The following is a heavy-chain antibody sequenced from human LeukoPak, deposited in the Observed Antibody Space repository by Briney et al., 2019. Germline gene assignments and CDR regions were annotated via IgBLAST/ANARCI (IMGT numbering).Heavy chain of an antibody. CDR3: AKDDSGYSSAWYYFDY. J-gene: IGHJ4*02. Sequence: GRSLRLSCAAAGFTFSSYAMSWVRQAPGEGLEGGSGMSGSGGYTNYADSVKGRFTISRDNSKNTLYLHVNSLRADDTAVYYCAKDDSGYSSAWYYFDYWGQGTLVTVSS. CDR1: GFTFSSYA. D-gene: IGHD6-19*01. CDR2: MSGSGGYT. V-gene: IGHV3-23*01.